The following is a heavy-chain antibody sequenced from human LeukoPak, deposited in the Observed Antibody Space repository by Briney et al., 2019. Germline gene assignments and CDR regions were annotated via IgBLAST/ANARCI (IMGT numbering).Heavy chain of an antibody. CDR2: IHYSGTT. J-gene: IGHJ4*02. CDR3: ARLGYCSGGSCQHDF. V-gene: IGHV4-39*01. D-gene: IGHD2-15*01. CDR1: GGSISSTYF. Sequence: PSETLSLTCTVSGGSISSTYFWAWIRQPPGKGLEWISTIHYSGTTYYKPSLRSRVTLAVHPSANQFSLKLTSVTAADTAVYFCARLGYCSGGSCQHDFWGQGTLVTVSS.